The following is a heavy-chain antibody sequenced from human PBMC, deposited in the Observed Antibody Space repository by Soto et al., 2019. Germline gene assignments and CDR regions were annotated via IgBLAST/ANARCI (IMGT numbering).Heavy chain of an antibody. Sequence: QLQLQESGSGLVKPSQTLSLTCDVSGDSISSGGYSWNWIRQPPGKGLEWIGYIYHSGGTDYNPSLTSRVTITVDSSHHKFSLKLNSVTASDTAVYYCARDSRSGYYLEYWGQGTLVTVSS. CDR1: GDSISSGGYS. CDR3: ARDSRSGYYLEY. J-gene: IGHJ4*02. V-gene: IGHV4-30-2*01. CDR2: IYHSGGT. D-gene: IGHD3-22*01.